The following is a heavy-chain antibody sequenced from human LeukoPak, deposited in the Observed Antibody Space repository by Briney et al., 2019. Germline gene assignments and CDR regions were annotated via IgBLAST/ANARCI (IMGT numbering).Heavy chain of an antibody. J-gene: IGHJ4*02. Sequence: PGWSLRLSCAASGFTVSSNYMSWVRQAPGKGLEWVSVIYIGGSTYYADSVKGRFTISRDNSKNTLYLQMNSLRAEDTAVYYCARGPLAVAGNDYWGQGTLVTVSS. D-gene: IGHD6-19*01. V-gene: IGHV3-66*01. CDR1: GFTVSSNY. CDR3: ARGPLAVAGNDY. CDR2: IYIGGST.